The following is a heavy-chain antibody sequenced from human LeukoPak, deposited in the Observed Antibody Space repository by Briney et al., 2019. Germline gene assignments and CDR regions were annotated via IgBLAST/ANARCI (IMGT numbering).Heavy chain of an antibody. J-gene: IGHJ5*02. CDR1: GGSVSSGSYY. CDR3: ARDLNWFDP. V-gene: IGHV4-61*01. CDR2: IYYSGST. Sequence: SETLSLTCTVSGGSVSSGSYYWSWIRQPPGKGPEWIGYIYYSGSTNYNPSLKSRVTISVDTSKNQFSLKLSSVTAADTAVYYCARDLNWFDPWGQGTLVTVSS.